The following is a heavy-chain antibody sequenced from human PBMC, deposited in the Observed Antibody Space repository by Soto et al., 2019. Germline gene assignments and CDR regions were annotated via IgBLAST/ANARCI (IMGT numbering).Heavy chain of an antibody. J-gene: IGHJ4*02. CDR1: GFTFDDYA. CDR2: ISWNSGSI. D-gene: IGHD1-20*01. Sequence: PGGSLRLSCAASGFTFDDYAMHWVRQAPGKGLEWVSGISWNSGSIGYADSVKGRFTISRDNAKNSLYLQMNSLRAEDTALYYCAKDSVNSFFDYWGQGALVTVSS. CDR3: AKDSVNSFFDY. V-gene: IGHV3-9*01.